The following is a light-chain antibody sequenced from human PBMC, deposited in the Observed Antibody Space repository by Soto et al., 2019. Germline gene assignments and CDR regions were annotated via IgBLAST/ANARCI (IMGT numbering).Light chain of an antibody. Sequence: QSALTQPASVSGSPGQSITISCTGTSDDVGAFNYVSWYQQHPGKAPNLMIFEVSRRPSGVSNRFSGSKSGNTASLTISGLQAEDEADYYCTSYASSVNYVFGTGTKLTVL. V-gene: IGLV2-14*01. J-gene: IGLJ1*01. CDR2: EVS. CDR3: TSYASSVNYV. CDR1: SDDVGAFNY.